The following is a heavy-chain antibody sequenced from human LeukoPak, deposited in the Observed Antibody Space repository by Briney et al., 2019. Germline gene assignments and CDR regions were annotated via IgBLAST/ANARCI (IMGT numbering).Heavy chain of an antibody. V-gene: IGHV3-21*01. D-gene: IGHD6-13*01. Sequence: GGSLRLSCIASGFSLSTYNMNWVRQAPGKGLELVSCISSSSSYIFYGDSVKGRFTISRDNDKNSLYLQMNSLTAEDTAVYYCARGIAAAGDWYFDLWGRGTLVTVSS. J-gene: IGHJ2*01. CDR1: GFSLSTYN. CDR3: ARGIAAAGDWYFDL. CDR2: ISSSSSYI.